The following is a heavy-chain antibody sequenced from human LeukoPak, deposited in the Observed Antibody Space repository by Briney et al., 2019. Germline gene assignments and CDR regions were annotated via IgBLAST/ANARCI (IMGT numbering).Heavy chain of an antibody. CDR3: ARDLYPYGDYPDAFDI. D-gene: IGHD4-17*01. J-gene: IGHJ3*02. V-gene: IGHV4-59*01. CDR1: GGSLSSYY. CDR2: IYYSGST. Sequence: PSETLSLTCTVSGGSLSSYYWSWIRQPPGKGLEWIGYIYYSGSTNYNPSLKSRVTISVDTSKNQFSLKLSSVTAADTAVYYCARDLYPYGDYPDAFDIWGQGTLVTVSS.